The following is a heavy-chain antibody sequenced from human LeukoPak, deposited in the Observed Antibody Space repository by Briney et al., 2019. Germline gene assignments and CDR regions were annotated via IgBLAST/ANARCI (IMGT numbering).Heavy chain of an antibody. J-gene: IGHJ6*02. CDR3: ARDSENKVWYTYYYYYGMDV. Sequence: ASVKVSCKASGYTFTSYAMHWVRQAPGQGLEWMGWINAGNGNTKYSQKFQGRVTITRDTSASTAYMELSSLRSEDTAVYYCARDSENKVWYTYYYYYGMDVWGQGTTVTVSS. D-gene: IGHD1-14*01. CDR1: GYTFTSYA. CDR2: INAGNGNT. V-gene: IGHV1-3*01.